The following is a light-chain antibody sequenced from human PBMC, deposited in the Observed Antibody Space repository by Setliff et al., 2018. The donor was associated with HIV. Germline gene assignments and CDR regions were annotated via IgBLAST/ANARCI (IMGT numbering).Light chain of an antibody. CDR2: QAT. CDR1: SSDIGRYNL. CDR3: CSNTGSNTVV. J-gene: IGLJ1*01. V-gene: IGLV2-23*02. Sequence: QSALTQPASVSGSPGQSITISCTGTSSDIGRYNLVSWYQQYPGKAPKLMIYQATKRPSGVSDRFSGSKSGNTASLTISGLQPEDEADYYCCSNTGSNTVVFGSGTKVTVL.